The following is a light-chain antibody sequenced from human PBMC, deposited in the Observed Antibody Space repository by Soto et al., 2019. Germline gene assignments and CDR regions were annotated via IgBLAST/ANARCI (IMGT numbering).Light chain of an antibody. V-gene: IGLV2-14*01. CDR1: SSDVGGYNY. Sequence: ALAQPASVSGSPGQSITISCTGTSSDVGGYNYVSWYQQHPGKAPKLMIYDVSNRPSGVSNRFSGSKSGNTASLTISGLQAEDEADYYCSSYTSSSTLYVFGTGTKSPS. CDR2: DVS. J-gene: IGLJ1*01. CDR3: SSYTSSSTLYV.